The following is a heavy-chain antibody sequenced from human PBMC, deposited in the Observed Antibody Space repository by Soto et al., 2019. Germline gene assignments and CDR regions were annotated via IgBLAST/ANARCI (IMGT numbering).Heavy chain of an antibody. CDR1: GFTFSSYA. V-gene: IGHV3-30-3*01. Sequence: GGSLRLSCAASGFTFSSYAMHWVRQAPGKGLEWVAVISYDGSNKYYADSVKGRFTISRDNSTNTLYLQMNSLRAEDTAVYYCARKMRQWLVLDYWGQGTLVTVSS. CDR2: ISYDGSNK. J-gene: IGHJ4*02. CDR3: ARKMRQWLVLDY. D-gene: IGHD6-19*01.